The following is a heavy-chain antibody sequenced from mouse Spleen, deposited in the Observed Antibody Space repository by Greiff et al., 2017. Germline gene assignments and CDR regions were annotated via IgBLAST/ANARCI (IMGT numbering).Heavy chain of an antibody. Sequence: EVKLQESGPELVKPGASVKIPCKASGYTFTDYNMDWVKQSHGKSLEWIGDINPNNGGTIYNQKFKGKATLTVDKSSSTAYMELRSLTSEDTAVYYCAKRGMDGKGDYFDYWGQGTTLTVSS. V-gene: IGHV1-18*01. CDR1: GYTFTDYN. D-gene: IGHD2-1*01. CDR3: AKRGMDGKGDYFDY. J-gene: IGHJ2*01. CDR2: INPNNGGT.